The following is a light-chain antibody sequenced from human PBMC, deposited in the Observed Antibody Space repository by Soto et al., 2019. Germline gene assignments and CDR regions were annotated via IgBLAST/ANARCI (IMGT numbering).Light chain of an antibody. Sequence: EVVLTQSPVTLSLSPGARATLSCRASRSFRGLLAWYQQKPGQAPRLLIYDASNRATGIPPRFSGSVAGTDLTITISSLEPEDSAVYYCQQRHMWPIKFGQGTRLEIK. J-gene: IGKJ5*01. CDR3: QQRHMWPIK. CDR2: DAS. V-gene: IGKV3-11*01. CDR1: RSFRGL.